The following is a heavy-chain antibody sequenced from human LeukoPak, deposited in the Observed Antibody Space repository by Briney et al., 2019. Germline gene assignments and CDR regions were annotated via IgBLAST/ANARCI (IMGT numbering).Heavy chain of an antibody. CDR2: LYYTGST. V-gene: IGHV4-39*07. CDR3: ARDVGYFGSGSYSLSWFDF. J-gene: IGHJ5*01. D-gene: IGHD3-10*01. CDR1: GASITSSAYY. Sequence: PSETLSLTCTVSGASITSSAYYWGWIRQPPGEGLEWIGSLYYTGSTYYNPSLKSRVSISVDTSKTHFSLRLYSVTAADTAVYFCARDVGYFGSGSYSLSWFDFWGQGTLVTVSS.